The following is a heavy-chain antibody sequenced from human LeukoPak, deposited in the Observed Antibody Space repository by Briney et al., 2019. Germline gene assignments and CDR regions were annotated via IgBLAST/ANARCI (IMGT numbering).Heavy chain of an antibody. J-gene: IGHJ4*02. Sequence: SETLSLTCTVSGGSISTRTYYWSWIRQFPGKGLEWIGYIYFSGSTLYNPSLKSRVTISLDTPKNQFSLRLKSVTAADTAVYYCAREPDSGYNSGIEWGQGTLVTVSS. CDR3: AREPDSGYNSGIE. CDR2: IYFSGST. V-gene: IGHV4-31*03. CDR1: GGSISTRTYY. D-gene: IGHD3-10*01.